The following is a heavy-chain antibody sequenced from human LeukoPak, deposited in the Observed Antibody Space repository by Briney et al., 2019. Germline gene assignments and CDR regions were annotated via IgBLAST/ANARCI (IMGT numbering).Heavy chain of an antibody. D-gene: IGHD6-19*01. CDR1: GFTFSNYG. Sequence: GGSLRLSCAASGFTFSNYGMHWVRQAPGKGLGWVAFIRFYESRTFYGDSVKGRFIISGDNSENTLFLHMHSLRPEDTAVYYCAKALVLTVAGTYYVDHWGQGTLVTVSS. CDR3: AKALVLTVAGTYYVDH. CDR2: IRFYESRT. J-gene: IGHJ4*02. V-gene: IGHV3-30*02.